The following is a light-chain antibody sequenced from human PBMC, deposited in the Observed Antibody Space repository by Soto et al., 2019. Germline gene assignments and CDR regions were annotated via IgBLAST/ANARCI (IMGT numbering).Light chain of an antibody. V-gene: IGLV2-14*03. CDR3: SSYTSSSTRV. Sequence: QSVLTQPASVSGSPGQSITISCTGTSSDVGAYDYVSWYQQHPDKAPKPMIYEVSNRPSGVSNRFSGSKSVNTATLTISGLQADDEADYYCSSYTSSSTRVFGTGTKVTV. CDR1: SSDVGAYDY. J-gene: IGLJ1*01. CDR2: EVS.